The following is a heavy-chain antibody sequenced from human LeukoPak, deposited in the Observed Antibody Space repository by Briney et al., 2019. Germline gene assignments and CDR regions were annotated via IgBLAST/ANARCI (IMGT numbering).Heavy chain of an antibody. CDR1: GGSISSGDYY. J-gene: IGHJ4*02. V-gene: IGHV4-30-4*01. CDR2: IYYRGST. CDR3: ARGQQTYYYDSSGYYGY. D-gene: IGHD3-22*01. Sequence: PSETLSLTCTVSGGSISSGDYYWSWIRQPPGKGLEWIGYIYYRGSTYYNPSLKSRVTISVGTSKNQFSLKLSSVTAADTAVYYCARGQQTYYYDSSGYYGYWGQGTLVTVSS.